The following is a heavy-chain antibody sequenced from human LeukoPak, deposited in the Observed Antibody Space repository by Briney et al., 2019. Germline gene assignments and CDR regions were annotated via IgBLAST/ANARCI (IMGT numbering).Heavy chain of an antibody. CDR1: GFTFSDYY. Sequence: PGGSLRLSCAASGFTFSDYYMSWIRQAPGKGLEWVSYISSSGSTIYYADSVKGRFTISRDNAKNTLYLQMNSLRAEDTATYYCARVATGNYWFDSWGQGTLVTVSS. V-gene: IGHV3-11*04. J-gene: IGHJ5*01. CDR3: ARVATGNYWFDS. D-gene: IGHD1-7*01. CDR2: ISSSGSTI.